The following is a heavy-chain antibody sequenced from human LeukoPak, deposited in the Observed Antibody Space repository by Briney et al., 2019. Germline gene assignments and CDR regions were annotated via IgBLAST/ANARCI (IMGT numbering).Heavy chain of an antibody. Sequence: SETLSLTCNVSGGSISGYHWSWIRQPPGKGLEWLGYIYYSGSSNYNPSLKSRVTISVDTSKNQFSLKLSSVTAADTAVYYCARVPRSYYYYYMDVWGKGTTVTVSS. CDR2: IYYSGSS. V-gene: IGHV4-59*01. CDR1: GGSISGYH. CDR3: ARVPRSYYYYYMDV. J-gene: IGHJ6*03.